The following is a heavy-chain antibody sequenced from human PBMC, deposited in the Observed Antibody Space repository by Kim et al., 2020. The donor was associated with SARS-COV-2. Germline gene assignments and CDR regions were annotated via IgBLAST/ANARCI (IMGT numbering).Heavy chain of an antibody. CDR1: GFTFSSYA. CDR3: AKVNPKPEYYYDSSGYPDY. D-gene: IGHD3-22*01. Sequence: GGSLRLSCAASGFTFSSYAMSWVRQAPGKGLEWVSAISGSGGSTYYADSVKGRFTISRDNSTNTLYLQMNSLRAEDTAVYYCAKVNPKPEYYYDSSGYPDYWGQGTLVTVSS. CDR2: ISGSGGST. V-gene: IGHV3-23*01. J-gene: IGHJ4*02.